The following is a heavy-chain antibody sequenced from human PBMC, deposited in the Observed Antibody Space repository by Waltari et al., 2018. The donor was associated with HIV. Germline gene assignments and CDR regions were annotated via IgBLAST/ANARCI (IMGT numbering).Heavy chain of an antibody. CDR2: ISWNSGSI. V-gene: IGHV3-9*01. D-gene: IGHD3-16*01. CDR3: AKDIIRGPRGYFDY. J-gene: IGHJ4*02. Sequence: EVQLVEAGASCVQPGVSLRLSCAASGCTFDVSSIHWARQVPGKGLEWVSGISWNSGSIGYADSVKGRFTISRYNAKNSLYLQMNSLRAEDTALYYCAKDIIRGPRGYFDYWGQGTLVTVSS. CDR1: GCTFDVSS.